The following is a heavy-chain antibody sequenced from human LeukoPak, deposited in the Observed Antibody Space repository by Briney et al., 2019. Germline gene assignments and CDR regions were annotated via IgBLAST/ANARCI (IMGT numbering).Heavy chain of an antibody. CDR2: INPSGGST. CDR3: ARDRGDSSGYYYHYYYYGMDV. J-gene: IGHJ6*02. CDR1: GYTFTSYY. V-gene: IGHV1-46*01. Sequence: ASVKVSCKASGYTFTSYYMHWVRQAPGQGLEWMGIINPSGGSTSYAQKFQGRVTMTGDTSTSTVYMELSSLRSEDTAVYYCARDRGDSSGYYYHYYYYGMDVWGQGTTVTVSS. D-gene: IGHD3-22*01.